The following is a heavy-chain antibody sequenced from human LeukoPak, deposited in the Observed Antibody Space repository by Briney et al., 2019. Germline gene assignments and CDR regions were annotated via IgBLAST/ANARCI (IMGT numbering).Heavy chain of an antibody. Sequence: QAGGSLRLSCAASGFTFSSYWMSWVRQAPGKGLEWVANIKQDGSEKYYVDSVKGRFTISRDNAKNSLYLQMNSLRAEDTAVYYCARDLALATYYYDSSGYPDAFDIWGQGTMVTVSS. CDR2: IKQDGSEK. CDR1: GFTFSSYW. J-gene: IGHJ3*02. V-gene: IGHV3-7*01. CDR3: ARDLALATYYYDSSGYPDAFDI. D-gene: IGHD3-22*01.